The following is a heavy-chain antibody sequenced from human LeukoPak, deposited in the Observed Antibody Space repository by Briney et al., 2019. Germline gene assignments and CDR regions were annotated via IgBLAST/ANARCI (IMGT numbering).Heavy chain of an antibody. CDR1: GYTFTSYY. D-gene: IGHD1-26*01. J-gene: IGHJ6*03. Sequence: ASVKVSCKASGYTFTSYYMHWVRQAPGQGLEWMGIINPSGGSTGYAQKFQGRVTMTRDMSTSTVYMELSSLKAEDTAVYYCATRYRGSHYYYMDVWGKGTTVIVSS. V-gene: IGHV1-46*01. CDR3: ATRYRGSHYYYMDV. CDR2: INPSGGST.